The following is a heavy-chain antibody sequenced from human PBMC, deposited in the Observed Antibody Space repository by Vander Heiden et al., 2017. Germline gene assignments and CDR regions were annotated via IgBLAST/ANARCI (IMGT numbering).Heavy chain of an antibody. CDR2: IIPIFGTA. J-gene: IGHJ6*02. Sequence: QVQLVQSGAEVKKPGSSVKVPCKASGCTFSSYSVSWVRQAPGQGLEWMGGIIPIFGTANYAQKFQGRVTITADESTSTAYMELSSLRSEDTAVYYCARFREDIVVVPAASYGMDVWGQGTTVTVSS. V-gene: IGHV1-69*01. CDR3: ARFREDIVVVPAASYGMDV. D-gene: IGHD2-2*01. CDR1: GCTFSSYS.